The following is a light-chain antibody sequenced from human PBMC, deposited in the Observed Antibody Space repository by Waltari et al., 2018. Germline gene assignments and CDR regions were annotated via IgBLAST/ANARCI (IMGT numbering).Light chain of an antibody. J-gene: IGKJ1*01. CDR2: DTS. V-gene: IGKV3-11*01. CDR1: QSVCSY. Sequence: IMLTQSPATLSLSPGERATLSCRTSQSVCSYLAWFTQKPGKAPRLLNYDTSNRATGVPARFSGSGSGTDFTLTISSLEPEDSAVYYCQQRSHWRTFGQGTKVEIK. CDR3: QQRSHWRT.